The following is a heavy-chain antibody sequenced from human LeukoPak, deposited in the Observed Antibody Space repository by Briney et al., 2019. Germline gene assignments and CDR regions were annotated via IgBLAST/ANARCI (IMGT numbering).Heavy chain of an antibody. J-gene: IGHJ4*02. CDR1: GGSFSGYY. V-gene: IGHV4-59*01. CDR3: ARVSVAGTAPAFDY. CDR2: IYYSGST. D-gene: IGHD6-19*01. Sequence: SETLSLTCAVYGGSFSGYYWSWIRQPPGKGLEWIGYIYYSGSTNYNPSLKSRVTISVDTSKNQFSLKLSSVTAADTAVYYCARVSVAGTAPAFDYWGQGTLVTVSS.